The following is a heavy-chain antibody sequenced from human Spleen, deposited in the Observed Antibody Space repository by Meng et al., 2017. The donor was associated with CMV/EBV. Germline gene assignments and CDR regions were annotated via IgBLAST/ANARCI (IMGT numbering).Heavy chain of an antibody. CDR1: GGSISSSSYY. CDR3: ARVGIAVAGSGSFDY. V-gene: IGHV4-39*07. Sequence: QLQLQESGQGLVKPSETLSLPCTVSGGSISSSSYYWGWIRQPPGKGLEWIGSIYYSGSTYYNPSLKSRVTISVDTSKNQFSLKLSSVTAADTAVYYCARVGIAVAGSGSFDYWGQGTLVTVSS. D-gene: IGHD6-19*01. CDR2: IYYSGST. J-gene: IGHJ4*02.